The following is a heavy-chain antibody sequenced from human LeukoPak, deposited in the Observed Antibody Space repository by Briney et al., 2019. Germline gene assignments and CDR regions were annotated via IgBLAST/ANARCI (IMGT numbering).Heavy chain of an antibody. CDR2: INPSGGST. J-gene: IGHJ4*02. D-gene: IGHD6-19*01. Sequence: GASVTVSCMASGCTFTRYYLHWVRQAPGQGLEWLGIINPSGGSTSHAQKFQGRVTMTRDTSTSTVYMKLSSLRSEDTAVYYCARGYSSGWSHFDYWGQGTLVTVSS. V-gene: IGHV1-46*01. CDR3: ARGYSSGWSHFDY. CDR1: GCTFTRYY.